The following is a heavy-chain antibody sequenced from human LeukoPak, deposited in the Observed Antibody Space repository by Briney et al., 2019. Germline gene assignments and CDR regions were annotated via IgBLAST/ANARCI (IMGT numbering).Heavy chain of an antibody. V-gene: IGHV3-74*01. CDR2: INSDGSST. CDR1: GLTFSSYW. D-gene: IGHD2-8*01. CDR3: ARVQGHPPNGLDI. J-gene: IGHJ3*02. Sequence: GGSLRLSCAASGLTFSSYWMHWVRQAPGKGLVWVSRINSDGSSTSYADSVKGRFTISRDNAKNTLYLQMNSLRADDTAVYYCARVQGHPPNGLDIWGQGTMVTVSS.